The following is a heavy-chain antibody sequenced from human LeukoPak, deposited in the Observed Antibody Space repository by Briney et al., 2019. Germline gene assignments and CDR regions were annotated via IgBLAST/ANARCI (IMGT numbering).Heavy chain of an antibody. CDR2: IYHSGST. CDR1: GGSISSSNYY. D-gene: IGHD4-17*01. J-gene: IGHJ3*02. V-gene: IGHV4-39*07. Sequence: SETLSLTCTVSGGSISSSNYYWGWIRQPPGKGLEWIGEIYHSGSTNYNPSLKSRVTISVDTSKNQFSLKLSSVTAADTAIYYCTREYGFMTTVFHAFDIWGQGTMVTVSS. CDR3: TREYGFMTTVFHAFDI.